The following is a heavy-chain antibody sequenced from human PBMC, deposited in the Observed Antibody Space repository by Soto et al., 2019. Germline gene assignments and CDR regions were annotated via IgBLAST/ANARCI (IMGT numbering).Heavy chain of an antibody. CDR3: AKEGTYCCGGSCSPDYYSGMDF. J-gene: IGHJ6*02. CDR2: IIPIFGTA. V-gene: IGHV1-69*13. D-gene: IGHD2-15*01. CDR1: GGTFSSYA. Sequence: SVKVSCKASGGTFSSYAISWVRQAPGQGLEWMGGIIPIFGTANYAQKFQGRVTITADESTSTAYMELSSLRSEDTAVYYCAKEGTYCCGGSCSPDYYSGMDFWGQGNTVTVS.